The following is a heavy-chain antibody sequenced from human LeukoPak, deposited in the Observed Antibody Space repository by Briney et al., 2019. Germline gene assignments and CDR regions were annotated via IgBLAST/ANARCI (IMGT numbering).Heavy chain of an antibody. Sequence: ASVKVSCKASGYTFTGYYMHWVRQAPGQGLEWMGWINPKSGGTNYAEKFQGRVTMTRDTSISTAYMKVIRLRSDDTAVYYCARVLGLVRDYYYYYMDVWGKGTTVTVSS. CDR1: GYTFTGYY. J-gene: IGHJ6*03. CDR2: INPKSGGT. D-gene: IGHD6-19*01. CDR3: ARVLGLVRDYYYYYMDV. V-gene: IGHV1-2*02.